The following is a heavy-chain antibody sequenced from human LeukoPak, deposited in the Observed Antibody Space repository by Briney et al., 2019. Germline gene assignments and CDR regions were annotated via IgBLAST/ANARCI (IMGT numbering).Heavy chain of an antibody. J-gene: IGHJ4*02. CDR1: GFTFSSYG. D-gene: IGHD2-15*01. Sequence: GGSLRLSCAASGFTFSSYGMHRVRQAPGKGLEWVAVISYDGSNKYYADSVKGRFTISRDNSKNTLYLQMNSLRAEDTAVYYCAKDGKYCSGGSCYSRLCDYWGQGTLVTVSS. CDR2: ISYDGSNK. V-gene: IGHV3-30*18. CDR3: AKDGKYCSGGSCYSRLCDY.